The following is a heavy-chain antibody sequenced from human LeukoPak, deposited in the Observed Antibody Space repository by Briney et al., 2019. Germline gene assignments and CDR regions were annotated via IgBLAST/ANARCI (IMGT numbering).Heavy chain of an antibody. CDR2: INPNSGGT. Sequence: ASVKVSCKASGYTFTGYYMHWVRQAPGQGLEWMGWINPNSGGTNYAQKFQGRVTMTRDTSTSTVYMELSSLRSEDTAVYFCARRGLSSDYWGQGTLVTVSS. D-gene: IGHD6-6*01. CDR1: GYTFTGYY. J-gene: IGHJ4*02. CDR3: ARRGLSSDY. V-gene: IGHV1-2*02.